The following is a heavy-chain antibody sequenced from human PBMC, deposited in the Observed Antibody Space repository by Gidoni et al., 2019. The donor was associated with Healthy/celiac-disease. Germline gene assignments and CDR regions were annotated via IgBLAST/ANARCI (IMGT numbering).Heavy chain of an antibody. Sequence: QLQLQESGPGLVKPSETLSLTCTVSGGSISSSSYYWGWIRQPPGKGLEWIGSIYYSGSTYYNPSLKSRVTISVDTSKNQFSLKLSSVTAADTAVYYCARHQLMTTPLDAFDIWGQGTMVTVSS. J-gene: IGHJ3*02. CDR3: ARHQLMTTPLDAFDI. CDR1: GGSISSSSYY. D-gene: IGHD2-15*01. V-gene: IGHV4-39*01. CDR2: IYYSGST.